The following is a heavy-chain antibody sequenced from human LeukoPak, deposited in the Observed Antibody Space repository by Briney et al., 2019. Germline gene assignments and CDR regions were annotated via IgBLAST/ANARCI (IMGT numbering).Heavy chain of an antibody. CDR3: ARDPTMIVVAREGSFDY. Sequence: ASVKVSCKVSVYTLTELSMHLVRQAPGKGLEWMGGFDPEDGETIYAQKFQGRVTMTEDTSTDTAYMELSSLRSEDTAVYYCARDPTMIVVAREGSFDYWGQGTLVTASS. CDR2: FDPEDGET. J-gene: IGHJ4*02. V-gene: IGHV1-24*01. D-gene: IGHD3-22*01. CDR1: VYTLTELS.